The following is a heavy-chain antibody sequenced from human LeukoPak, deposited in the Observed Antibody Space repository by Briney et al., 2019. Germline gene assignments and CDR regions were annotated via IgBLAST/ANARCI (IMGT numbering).Heavy chain of an antibody. Sequence: GESLKISCKGSGYIFTSYSIAWVRQMPGKGLEWMGVIYPYDSEIRYSPSFQGQVTISADKSISTAYLQWSSLKASDTAMYYCARLKVRFLEWSSGWFDPWGQGTLVTVSS. D-gene: IGHD3-3*01. CDR2: IYPYDSEI. J-gene: IGHJ5*02. CDR1: GYIFTSYS. CDR3: ARLKVRFLEWSSGWFDP. V-gene: IGHV5-51*01.